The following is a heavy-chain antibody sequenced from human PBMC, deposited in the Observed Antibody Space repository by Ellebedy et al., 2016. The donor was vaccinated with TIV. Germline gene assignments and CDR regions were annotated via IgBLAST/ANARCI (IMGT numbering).Heavy chain of an antibody. Sequence: GGSLRLSCAASGFTFSSYAMSWVRQAPGKGLEWVSAISGSGGSTYYADSVKGRFTISRDNSKNTLYLQMNSLRAEDTAVYYCARVIAVAGSYYFDYWGQGTLATVSS. V-gene: IGHV3-23*01. D-gene: IGHD6-19*01. CDR2: ISGSGGST. CDR3: ARVIAVAGSYYFDY. J-gene: IGHJ4*02. CDR1: GFTFSSYA.